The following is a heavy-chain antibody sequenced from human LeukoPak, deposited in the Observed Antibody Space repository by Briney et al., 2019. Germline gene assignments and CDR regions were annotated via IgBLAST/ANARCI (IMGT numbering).Heavy chain of an antibody. CDR3: ARDLSRVDRATGRFYYYYMDV. J-gene: IGHJ6*03. V-gene: IGHV1-69*04. CDR2: IIPILGIA. Sequence: SVKVSCKASGGTFSSYTISWVRQAPGQGLEWMGRIIPILGIANNEQKFQGRVTITADKSTSNAYMQLSSTSPAATAVYYCARDLSRVDRATGRFYYYYMDVWGKGTTVTVSS. D-gene: IGHD5-18*01. CDR1: GGTFSSYT.